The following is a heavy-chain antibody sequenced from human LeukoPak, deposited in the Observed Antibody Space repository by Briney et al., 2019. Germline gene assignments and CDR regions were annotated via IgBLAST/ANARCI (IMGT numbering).Heavy chain of an antibody. CDR3: ARDRGWQQFDY. J-gene: IGHJ4*01. CDR2: IKADGSGK. D-gene: IGHD5-24*01. CDR1: GFTFSTSW. Sequence: GGSLRLSCVASGFTFSTSWMTWVRQAPGMGLERVANIKADGSGKYYVDSVRGRFSISRDNAKNSLYLELNNLRAGDTGVYFCARDRGWQQFDYWGQGTLVTVSS. V-gene: IGHV3-7*01.